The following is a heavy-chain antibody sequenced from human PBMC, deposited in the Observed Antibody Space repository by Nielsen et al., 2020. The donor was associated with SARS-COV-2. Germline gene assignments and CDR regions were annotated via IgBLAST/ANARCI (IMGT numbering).Heavy chain of an antibody. CDR2: FDPEDGET. V-gene: IGHV1-24*01. CDR3: ARDAISAHYGMDV. D-gene: IGHD2-21*01. Sequence: ASVKVSCKVSGYTLTELSMHWVRQATGKGLEWMGGFDPEDGETIYAQKFQGRVTMTRDTSISTAYMELSRLRSDDTAVYYCARDAISAHYGMDVWGQGTTVTVSS. CDR1: GYTLTELS. J-gene: IGHJ6*02.